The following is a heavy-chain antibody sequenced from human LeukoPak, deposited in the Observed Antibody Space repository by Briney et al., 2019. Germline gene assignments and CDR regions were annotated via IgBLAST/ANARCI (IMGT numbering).Heavy chain of an antibody. Sequence: SETLSLTCTVSGGSISSYYWSWIRQPPGKGLEWIGYIYHSGSTYYNPALKSRVTISLDTSKNQFSLKLRSVTAADTAVYYCTRANYYDSTGYLPVVYPSDYWGQGTLVTVSS. CDR2: IYHSGST. CDR3: TRANYYDSTGYLPVVYPSDY. D-gene: IGHD3-22*01. J-gene: IGHJ4*02. CDR1: GGSISSYY. V-gene: IGHV4-59*12.